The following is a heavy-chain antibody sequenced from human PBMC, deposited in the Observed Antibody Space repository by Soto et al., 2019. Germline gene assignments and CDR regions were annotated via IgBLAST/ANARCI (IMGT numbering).Heavy chain of an antibody. CDR1: GYTFTGYY. D-gene: IGHD6-19*01. CDR2: INPNSGGT. CDR3: ARDPGIAVAGTLGHNWFDP. V-gene: IGHV1-2*04. J-gene: IGHJ5*02. Sequence: ASVKVSCKASGYTFTGYYMHWVRQAPGQGLEWMGWINPNSGGTNYAQKFQGWVTMTRDTSISTAYMELSRLRSDDTAVYYCARDPGIAVAGTLGHNWFDPWGQGTLVTVS.